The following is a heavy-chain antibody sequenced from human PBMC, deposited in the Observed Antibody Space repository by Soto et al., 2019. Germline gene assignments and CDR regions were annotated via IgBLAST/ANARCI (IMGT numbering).Heavy chain of an antibody. D-gene: IGHD3-10*01. CDR3: ARQIGFGRWYFDL. CDR1: GDSINSNDDC. J-gene: IGHJ2*01. CDR2: TRYAGST. Sequence: PSETLSLTCTVSGDSINSNDDCWGWIRQPPGKGLEWIGTTRYAGSTYSNPSLRSRVAISADTSSTQFSLRLNSVTAADTAVYYCARQIGFGRWYFDLWGRGTLVTVSS. V-gene: IGHV4-39*01.